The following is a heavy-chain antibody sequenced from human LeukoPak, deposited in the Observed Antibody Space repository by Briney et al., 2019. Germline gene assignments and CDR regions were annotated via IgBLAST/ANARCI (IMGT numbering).Heavy chain of an antibody. CDR1: GGTFSSYA. Sequence: GASVKVSCTASGGTFSSYAISWVRQAPGQGLEWMGGIIPIFGTANYAQKFQGRVTITADESTSTAYMELSSLRSEDTAVYYCASRLPSGGSGFWSGYYWSYYYYGMDVWGQGTTVTVSS. CDR2: IIPIFGTA. V-gene: IGHV1-69*13. J-gene: IGHJ6*02. CDR3: ASRLPSGGSGFWSGYYWSYYYYGMDV. D-gene: IGHD3-3*01.